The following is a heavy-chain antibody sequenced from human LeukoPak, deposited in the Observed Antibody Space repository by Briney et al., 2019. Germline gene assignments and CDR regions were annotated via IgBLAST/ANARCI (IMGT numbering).Heavy chain of an antibody. Sequence: GGSLRLSCAASGFTFSSYAMHWVRQAPGKGLEWVSYISSDSSTMFYAASVKGRFTISRDNTKNSLYLQMNSLRAEDTAVYYCARGKWDGDGDYWGQGTVVTVSS. V-gene: IGHV3-48*04. D-gene: IGHD4-17*01. J-gene: IGHJ4*02. CDR1: GFTFSSYA. CDR3: ARGKWDGDGDY. CDR2: ISSDSSTM.